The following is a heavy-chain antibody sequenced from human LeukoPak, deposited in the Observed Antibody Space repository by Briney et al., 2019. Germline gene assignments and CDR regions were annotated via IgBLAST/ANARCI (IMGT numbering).Heavy chain of an antibody. CDR1: GGSISSSSYY. CDR3: ATRYSGYGYYFDY. V-gene: IGHV4-39*01. CDR2: MYYSGST. J-gene: IGHJ4*02. D-gene: IGHD5-12*01. Sequence: PSETLSLTCTVSGGSISSSSYYWGWIRQPPGKGLEWIGSMYYSGSTSDSPSLKSRVTISVDTSKNQFSLKLRSVTAADTAVYYCATRYSGYGYYFDYWGQGTLVTVSS.